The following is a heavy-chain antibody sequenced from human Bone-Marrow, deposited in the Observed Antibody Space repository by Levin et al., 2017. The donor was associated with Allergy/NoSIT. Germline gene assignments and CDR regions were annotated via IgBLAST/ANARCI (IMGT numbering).Heavy chain of an antibody. Sequence: GESLKISCKASGYTFTSYGISWVRQAPGQGLEWMGWISAYNGNTNYAQKLQGRVTMTTDTSTSTAYMELRSLRSDDTAVYYCARAGAARNAQNFDYWGQGTLVTVSS. CDR1: GYTFTSYG. D-gene: IGHD6-6*01. V-gene: IGHV1-18*01. J-gene: IGHJ4*02. CDR3: ARAGAARNAQNFDY. CDR2: ISAYNGNT.